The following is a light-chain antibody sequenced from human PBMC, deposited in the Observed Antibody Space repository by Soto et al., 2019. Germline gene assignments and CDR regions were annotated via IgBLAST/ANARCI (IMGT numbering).Light chain of an antibody. CDR3: QYHGSSPIT. CDR2: AAS. Sequence: ETEVTRSLGTLRYSLGERDSVDRSGSRSVSSSSLAWYQKKPGQAPRLPIFAASSRASGIPDRFSGSGAGTDLTLTISRLPLVDLALFYGQYHGSSPITVGQGTRVDIK. V-gene: IGKV3-20*01. CDR1: RSVSSSS. J-gene: IGKJ5*01.